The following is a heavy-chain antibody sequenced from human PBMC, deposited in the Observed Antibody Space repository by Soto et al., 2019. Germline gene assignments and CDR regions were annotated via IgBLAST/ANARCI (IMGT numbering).Heavy chain of an antibody. V-gene: IGHV1-46*03. J-gene: IGHJ6*03. D-gene: IGHD3-3*01. CDR3: ARRVTYYDFWSGYLGDYYYYYYMDV. Sequence: QVQLVQSGAEVKKPGASVKVSCKASGYTFTSYYMHWVRQAPGQGLEWMGIINPSGGSTSYAQKLQGRVTMTRDTSTSTVYMELSSLRSEDTAVYYCARRVTYYDFWSGYLGDYYYYYYMDVWGKGTTVTVSS. CDR2: INPSGGST. CDR1: GYTFTSYY.